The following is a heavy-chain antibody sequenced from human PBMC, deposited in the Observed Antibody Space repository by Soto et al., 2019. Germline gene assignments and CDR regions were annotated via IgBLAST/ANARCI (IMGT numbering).Heavy chain of an antibody. V-gene: IGHV1-18*01. CDR2: ISANNGNT. J-gene: IGHJ4*02. Sequence: QVQLVQSGSEVKKPGASVKVSCKASGYTFTSYGISRVRQAPGQGLEWMGWISANNGNTIYAQKLQGRVTMTTATSTSTAYMALRSLRSDDTAVYYCARDWAEAGPVVYWGQGTLVTVDS. D-gene: IGHD6-13*01. CDR3: ARDWAEAGPVVY. CDR1: GYTFTSYG.